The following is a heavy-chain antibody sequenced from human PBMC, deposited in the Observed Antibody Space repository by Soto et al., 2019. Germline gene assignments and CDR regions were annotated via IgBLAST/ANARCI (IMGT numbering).Heavy chain of an antibody. Sequence: PGESLKISCKGSGYSFTSYWIGWVRQMPGKGLEWMGIIYPGDSDTRYSPSFQGQVTISADKSISTAYLQWSSLKASDTAMYYCARQTVRGYSGYDFDYWGQGTLVTVSS. D-gene: IGHD5-12*01. CDR3: ARQTVRGYSGYDFDY. CDR2: IYPGDSDT. CDR1: GYSFTSYW. J-gene: IGHJ4*02. V-gene: IGHV5-51*01.